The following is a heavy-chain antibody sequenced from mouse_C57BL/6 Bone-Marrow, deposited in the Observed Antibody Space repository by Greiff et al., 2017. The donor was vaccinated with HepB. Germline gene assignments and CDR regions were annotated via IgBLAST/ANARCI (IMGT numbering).Heavy chain of an antibody. V-gene: IGHV1-15*01. J-gene: IGHJ1*03. CDR3: TRRLLLLLRGWYFDV. D-gene: IGHD1-1*01. CDR1: GYTFTDYE. Sequence: QVQLQQSGAELVRPGASVTLSCKASGYTFTDYEMHWVKQTPVHGLEWIGAIDPETGGTAYNQKFKGKAILTADKSSSTAYMELRSLTSEDSAVYYCTRRLLLLLRGWYFDVWGTGTTVTVSS. CDR2: IDPETGGT.